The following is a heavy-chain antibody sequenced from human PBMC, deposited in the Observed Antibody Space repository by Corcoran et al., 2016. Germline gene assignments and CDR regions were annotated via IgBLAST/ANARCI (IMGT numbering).Heavy chain of an antibody. V-gene: IGHV6-1*01. CDR2: TYYRSKWYN. CDR1: GDSVSSNSAT. D-gene: IGHD2-15*01. Sequence: QVQLQPSGPGLVKPSQTLSLTCVISGDSVSSNSATWNWIRQSPSRGLEWLGRTYYRSKWYNEYAVSMKGRITISPDTFKNQFSLQLNSVTPEDTAVYYCARDPPGARSAFDSWGQGTLVTVSS. CDR3: ARDPPGARSAFDS. J-gene: IGHJ5*01.